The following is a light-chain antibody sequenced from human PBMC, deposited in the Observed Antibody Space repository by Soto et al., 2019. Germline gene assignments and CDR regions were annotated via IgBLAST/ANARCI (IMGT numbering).Light chain of an antibody. J-gene: IGKJ1*01. CDR2: GAS. Sequence: EAVMTQSPATLSVSPGERTTLSCMASQSVSSNLAWYEQKPGQXPRXXMYGASTRATGIPARFSGSGFGTELTITISGLKSEDFEVDDGQQYQNWPRTFGQGTKVDNK. V-gene: IGKV3-15*01. CDR3: QQYQNWPRT. CDR1: QSVSSN.